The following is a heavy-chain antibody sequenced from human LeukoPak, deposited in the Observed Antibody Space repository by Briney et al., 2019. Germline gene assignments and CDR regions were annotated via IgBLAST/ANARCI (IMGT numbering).Heavy chain of an antibody. J-gene: IGHJ5*02. CDR1: GASFSGYY. D-gene: IGHD1-26*01. Sequence: SETLSLTCAVYGASFSGYYWSWIRQPPGKWLEWIGEINHSGSTNYNPSLKSRVTISVDTSKNQFSLKLSYVTAPDRAVYYCASFAPNGGSYSRFDPWGQGTLVNVSS. CDR2: INHSGST. V-gene: IGHV4-34*01. CDR3: ASFAPNGGSYSRFDP.